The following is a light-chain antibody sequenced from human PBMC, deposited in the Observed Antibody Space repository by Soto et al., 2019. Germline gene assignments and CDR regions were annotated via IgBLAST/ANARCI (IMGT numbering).Light chain of an antibody. Sequence: QSVLTQPRSVSGSPGQSVTISCTGTSSDVGAYNYVSWYQQHPGKVPKLLIFDVSSRQSGVPDRFAGSKSGNTASLTSSGLQAEDEADYYCCSNAGSYSWIFGGGTKVTVL. CDR2: DVS. CDR1: SSDVGAYNY. CDR3: CSNAGSYSWI. J-gene: IGLJ2*01. V-gene: IGLV2-11*01.